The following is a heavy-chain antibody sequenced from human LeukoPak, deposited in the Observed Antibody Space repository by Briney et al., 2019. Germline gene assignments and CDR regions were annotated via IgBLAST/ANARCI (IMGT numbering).Heavy chain of an antibody. CDR3: ARDRVYYYDSSGKDY. V-gene: IGHV3-30-3*01. D-gene: IGHD3-22*01. J-gene: IGHJ4*02. CDR2: ISYDGSNK. Sequence: PGGSLRLSCAASGFTFSSYAMLWVREAPGKGLEGVAVISYDGSNKYYADSVKGRFTISRDNSKNTLYLQINSLRAEDPAVYYCARDRVYYYDSSGKDYWGQATLVTVSS. CDR1: GFTFSSYA.